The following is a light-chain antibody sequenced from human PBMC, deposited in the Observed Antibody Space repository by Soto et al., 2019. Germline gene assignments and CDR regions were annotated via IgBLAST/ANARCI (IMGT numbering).Light chain of an antibody. V-gene: IGKV2-28*01. J-gene: IGKJ2*01. CDR2: LGS. CDR1: QSLLHGNGYNY. Sequence: DIVMTQSTLSLPVTPGEPASISCRSSQSLLHGNGYNYLDWYLQKPGQSPQLLIYLGSNRASGVPDRFSGSGSGTHFTLKISRVEAEDVGIYYCMQALQTPFTFGQGTKLEIK. CDR3: MQALQTPFT.